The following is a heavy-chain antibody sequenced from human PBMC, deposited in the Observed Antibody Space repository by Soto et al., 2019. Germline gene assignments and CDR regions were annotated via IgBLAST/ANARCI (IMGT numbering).Heavy chain of an antibody. J-gene: IGHJ4*02. Sequence: ASVKVSCKASGYTFTSYAMHWVRQAPGQRLEWMGWINAGNGNTKYSQKFQGRVTITRDTSASTAYMEMSNLKSEDTAVYYCARDRVRLGELSLLGYFDYWGQGTLVNVSS. D-gene: IGHD3-16*02. CDR2: INAGNGNT. V-gene: IGHV1-3*01. CDR3: ARDRVRLGELSLLGYFDY. CDR1: GYTFTSYA.